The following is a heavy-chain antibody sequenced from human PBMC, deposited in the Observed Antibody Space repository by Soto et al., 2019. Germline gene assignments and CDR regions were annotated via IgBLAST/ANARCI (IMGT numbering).Heavy chain of an antibody. CDR2: IYTGGLT. CDR1: GFTVGSNY. Sequence: EVQLVDSGGALVQPGGSLRLSCAASGFTVGSNYMNWVRQAPGKGLEWVSVIYTGGLTSYADSVKGRFTISRYDSSNTLCLQMSSLRTDDTAVYYCARTIGGASSLYFDYWGQGTLVTVSS. CDR3: ARTIGGASSLYFDY. J-gene: IGHJ4*02. V-gene: IGHV3-66*01. D-gene: IGHD2-15*01.